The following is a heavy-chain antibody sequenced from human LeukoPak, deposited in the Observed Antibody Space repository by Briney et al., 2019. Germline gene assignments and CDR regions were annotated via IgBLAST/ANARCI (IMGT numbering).Heavy chain of an antibody. CDR1: GGSISSRSFY. J-gene: IGHJ5*02. V-gene: IGHV4-39*01. CDR3: ARQGVGKYNRNFLNWFDP. D-gene: IGHD1-14*01. CDR2: IYYGGGT. Sequence: SGTLSLTCTVSGGSISSRSFYWGWIRQPPGKGLEWIGSIYYGGGTYYNPSLKSRVTMSVDTSKNQFSLKLTSVTAADTAVFYCARQGVGKYNRNFLNWFDPWGPGTLVTVSS.